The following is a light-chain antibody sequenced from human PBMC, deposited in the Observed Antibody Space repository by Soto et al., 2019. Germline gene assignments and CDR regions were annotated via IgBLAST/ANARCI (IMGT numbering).Light chain of an antibody. CDR1: QSVNNNY. Sequence: EIVLTQSPGTLSLSPGERATFSCRASQSVNNNYLSWYQQKPGQAPTLLIYGASSRATGIPDRFSGSGSGTDFTLTISRLEPEDFAVYYCQQYGSSLPVTFGGGTKVEIK. CDR2: GAS. J-gene: IGKJ4*01. CDR3: QQYGSSLPVT. V-gene: IGKV3-20*01.